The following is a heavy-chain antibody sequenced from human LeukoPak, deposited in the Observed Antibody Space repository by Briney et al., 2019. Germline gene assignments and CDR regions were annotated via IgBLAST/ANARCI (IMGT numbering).Heavy chain of an antibody. Sequence: AASVKVSCKASGYTLTNYYMHWVRQAPGQGLEWMGIIDPAGGSTSYAQKFQGRVTMTRDTSTSTVYMELSSLRSEDTAVYYCAREGDDFWSGPTVDYWGQGTLVTVSS. V-gene: IGHV1-46*01. CDR2: IDPAGGST. D-gene: IGHD3-3*01. CDR3: AREGDDFWSGPTVDY. CDR1: GYTLTNYY. J-gene: IGHJ4*02.